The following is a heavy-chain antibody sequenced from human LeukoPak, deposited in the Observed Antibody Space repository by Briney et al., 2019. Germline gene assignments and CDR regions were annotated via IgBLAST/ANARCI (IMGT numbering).Heavy chain of an antibody. V-gene: IGHV1-8*01. J-gene: IGHJ4*02. D-gene: IGHD3-22*01. CDR2: MYPNSGNT. Sequence: ASVKVSCKASGYTFTSYDINWVRQATGQGLEWMGWMYPNSGNTGYAQKFQGRVTMTRNTSISTAYMELSSLRSEDTAVYYCARGYYYDSEYYFDYWGQGTLVTVSS. CDR3: ARGYYYDSEYYFDY. CDR1: GYTFTSYD.